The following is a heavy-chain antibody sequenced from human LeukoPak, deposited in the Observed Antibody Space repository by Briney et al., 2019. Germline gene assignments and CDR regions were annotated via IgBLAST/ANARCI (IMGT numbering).Heavy chain of an antibody. CDR3: AKGPPGSSQDLNYYYYYGMDV. CDR1: GFTFSSYG. Sequence: GGSLRLSCAASGFTFSSYGVHWVRQAPGKGLEWVAVISYDGSNKYYADSVKGRFTISRDNSKNTLYLQMNSLRAEDTAVYYCAKGPPGSSQDLNYYYYYGMDVWGQGTTVTVSS. CDR2: ISYDGSNK. J-gene: IGHJ6*02. V-gene: IGHV3-30*18. D-gene: IGHD6-13*01.